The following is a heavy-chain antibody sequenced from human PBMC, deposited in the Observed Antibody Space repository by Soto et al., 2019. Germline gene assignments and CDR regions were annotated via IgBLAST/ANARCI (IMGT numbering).Heavy chain of an antibody. CDR1: GGSISSGDYY. D-gene: IGHD3-10*01. CDR3: ARGITMVRGVIIGSPVYRWFDP. Sequence: SETLSLTCTVSGGSISSGDYYWSWIRQPPGKGLEWIGYIYYSGSTYYNPSLKSRVTISVDTSKNQFSLKLSSVTAADTAVYYCARGITMVRGVIIGSPVYRWFDPWGQGTLVTVSS. V-gene: IGHV4-30-4*01. CDR2: IYYSGST. J-gene: IGHJ5*02.